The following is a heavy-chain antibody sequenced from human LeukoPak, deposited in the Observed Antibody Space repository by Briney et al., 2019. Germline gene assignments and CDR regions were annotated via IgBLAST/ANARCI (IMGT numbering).Heavy chain of an antibody. J-gene: IGHJ4*02. V-gene: IGHV4-34*01. CDR2: INQSERS. D-gene: IGHD6-19*01. CDR1: GGSFSGYY. Sequence: PSETLSLTCAVYGGSFSGYYWSWIRQPPGTGLEWIGEINQSERSNYNPALKSRVTISVDASTNHFSLKLISVTAADTAVYYCARARVAGIGVDYWGQGTLVTVSS. CDR3: ARARVAGIGVDY.